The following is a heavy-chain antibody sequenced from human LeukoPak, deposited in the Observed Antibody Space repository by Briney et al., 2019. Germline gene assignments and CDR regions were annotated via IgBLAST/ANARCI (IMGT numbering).Heavy chain of an antibody. D-gene: IGHD3-16*01. CDR1: GFTFNNYD. V-gene: IGHV3-30*03. CDR3: ARVRGGAYDFEY. J-gene: IGHJ4*02. Sequence: PGGSLRLSCAASGFTFNNYDMHWVRQAPGKGLEWVALVTYDGSTTSYADSVKGRFTISRDNAKNTLYLQMNSLRAEDTAVYYCARVRGGAYDFEYWGQGTLVTVSS. CDR2: VTYDGSTT.